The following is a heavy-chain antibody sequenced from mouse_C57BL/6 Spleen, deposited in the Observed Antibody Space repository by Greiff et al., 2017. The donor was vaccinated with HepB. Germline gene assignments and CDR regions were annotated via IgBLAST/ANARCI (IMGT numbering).Heavy chain of an antibody. J-gene: IGHJ2*01. CDR2: IYPGDGDT. CDR1: GYAFSSSW. V-gene: IGHV1-82*01. Sequence: VQLQQSGPELVKPGASVKISCKASGYAFSSSWMNWVKQRPGKGLEWIGRIYPGDGDTNYNGKFKGKATLTADKSSSTAYMQLSSLTSEDSAVYFCAREGPYYYGRGDLDYWGQGTTLTVAS. CDR3: AREGPYYYGRGDLDY. D-gene: IGHD1-1*01.